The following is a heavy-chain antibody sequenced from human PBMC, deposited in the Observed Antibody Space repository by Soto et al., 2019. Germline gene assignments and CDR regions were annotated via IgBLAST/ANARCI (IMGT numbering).Heavy chain of an antibody. D-gene: IGHD3-22*01. Sequence: ASVKVSCKTSGYTFTSYGISWVRQAPGQGLEWMGWITANNVNTNYAQKFQGRVAMTTDTSTATAYMELRSLRSDDTAVYYCARDMGGYYFEPNDYWGQGTLVTVSS. CDR1: GYTFTSYG. J-gene: IGHJ4*02. CDR2: ITANNVNT. V-gene: IGHV1-18*01. CDR3: ARDMGGYYFEPNDY.